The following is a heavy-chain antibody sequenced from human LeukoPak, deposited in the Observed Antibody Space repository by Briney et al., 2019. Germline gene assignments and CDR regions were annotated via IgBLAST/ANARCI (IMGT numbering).Heavy chain of an antibody. CDR1: GFTFSSYW. V-gene: IGHV3-74*01. Sequence: GGSLRLSCVASGFTFSSYWLHWVRQAPGKGLVWVSHINNDGSYATYAESVKGRFTISRDNAKNTLFLQMNSLRAEDTAVYYCATINYEGDSWGQGTLVTVSS. D-gene: IGHD3-16*01. J-gene: IGHJ4*02. CDR3: ATINYEGDS. CDR2: INNDGSYA.